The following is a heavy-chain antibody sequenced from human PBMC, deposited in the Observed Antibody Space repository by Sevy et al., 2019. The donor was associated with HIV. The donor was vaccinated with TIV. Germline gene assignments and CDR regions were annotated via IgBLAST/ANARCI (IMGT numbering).Heavy chain of an antibody. D-gene: IGHD4-17*01. Sequence: GGSLRLSCAASGFTFSSYSMNWVRQAPGKGLEWVSYISSSSSTIYYAAPVKGRFTIARDNAKNSLYLQMNSLRDEDTAVYYCARVNRPHQGKVTTVTTGEGDAFDIWGQGTMVTVSS. CDR2: ISSSSSTI. CDR3: ARVNRPHQGKVTTVTTGEGDAFDI. V-gene: IGHV3-48*02. J-gene: IGHJ3*02. CDR1: GFTFSSYS.